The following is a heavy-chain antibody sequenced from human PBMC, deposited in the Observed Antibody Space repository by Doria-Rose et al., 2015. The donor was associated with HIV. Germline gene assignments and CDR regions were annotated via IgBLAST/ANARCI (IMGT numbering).Heavy chain of an antibody. CDR2: IFSDDER. CDR1: GVSLSSPGMG. D-gene: IGHD6-13*01. CDR3: ARIKSSRWYHKYYFDF. J-gene: IGHJ4*02. Sequence: SGPVLVKPTETLTLTCTVSGVSLSSPGMGVSWIRQPPGKALEWLANIFSDDERSYTTSLKSRLTISRGTSKSQVVLTMTDMDPVDTATYYCARIKSSRWYHKYYFDFWGQGTLVTVSA. V-gene: IGHV2-26*01.